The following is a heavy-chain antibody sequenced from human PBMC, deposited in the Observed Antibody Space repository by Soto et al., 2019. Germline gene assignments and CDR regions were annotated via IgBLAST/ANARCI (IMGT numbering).Heavy chain of an antibody. D-gene: IGHD3-22*01. CDR1: DYTFTSYG. CDR2: ISAYNGNT. V-gene: IGHV1-18*04. Sequence: ASVKVSCKASDYTFTSYGISWVRQAPGQGLEWMGWISAYNGNTNYAQKLQGRVTMTTDTSTSTAYRELRSLRSDDTAVYYCARTQYYYDSSAPWGQGTLVTVSS. J-gene: IGHJ5*02. CDR3: ARTQYYYDSSAP.